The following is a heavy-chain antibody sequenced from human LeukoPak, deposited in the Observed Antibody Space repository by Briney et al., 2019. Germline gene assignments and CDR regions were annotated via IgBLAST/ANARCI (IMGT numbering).Heavy chain of an antibody. Sequence: GGSLRLSCAASGFTFSSYSMNWVRQAPGKGLEWVSYISSSSSTIYYADSVKGRFTISRDNAKNSLYLQMNSLRAEDTALYYCARTEQVGAFDYWGQGTLVTVSS. CDR1: GFTFSSYS. CDR2: ISSSSSTI. D-gene: IGHD1-26*01. V-gene: IGHV3-48*01. J-gene: IGHJ4*02. CDR3: ARTEQVGAFDY.